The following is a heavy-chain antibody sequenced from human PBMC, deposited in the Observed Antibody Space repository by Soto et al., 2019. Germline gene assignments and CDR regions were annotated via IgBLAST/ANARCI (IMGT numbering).Heavy chain of an antibody. J-gene: IGHJ4*02. CDR1: GGTFSSYA. D-gene: IGHD4-17*01. V-gene: IGHV1-69*13. CDR2: IFLFFVTA. Sequence: SVKVSCKASGGTFSSYAISWVRQAPRQGLEWMGGIFLFFVTANYAQNFKGRVMFTAAESTSTAYMELSSLSSEDTAVYYCARRVTTSLDYWGQGTLVTVSS. CDR3: ARRVTTSLDY.